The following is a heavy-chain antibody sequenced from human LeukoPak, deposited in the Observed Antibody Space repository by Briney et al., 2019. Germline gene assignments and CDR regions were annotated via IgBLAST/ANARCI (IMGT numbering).Heavy chain of an antibody. CDR2: ISGSGGST. J-gene: IGHJ4*02. Sequence: PGGSLRLSCAASGFTFSSYAMSWVRQAPGKGLEWVSAISGSGGSTYYADSVKGRFTISRDNSKNTLYLQMNSLRAEDTAVYYRAKDLFPHEYSSGWRFDYWGQGTLVTVSS. D-gene: IGHD6-19*01. V-gene: IGHV3-23*01. CDR3: AKDLFPHEYSSGWRFDY. CDR1: GFTFSSYA.